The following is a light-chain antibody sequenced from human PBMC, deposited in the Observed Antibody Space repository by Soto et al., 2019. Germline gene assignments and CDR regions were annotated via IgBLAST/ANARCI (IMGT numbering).Light chain of an antibody. Sequence: EVVLTQSPGTLSLSPGERVTLSCRASQSVASSYLAWYQQKPGRAPRLLIYGASNRATGIPDRFSGSGSGTDFTLTISRLEPEDFAVYYCQQCGPSLKYTFGQGTKLEIK. J-gene: IGKJ2*01. CDR2: GAS. CDR3: QQCGPSLKYT. CDR1: QSVASSY. V-gene: IGKV3-20*01.